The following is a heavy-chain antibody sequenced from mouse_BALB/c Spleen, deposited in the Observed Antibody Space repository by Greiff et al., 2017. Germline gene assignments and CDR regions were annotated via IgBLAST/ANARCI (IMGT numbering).Heavy chain of an antibody. J-gene: IGHJ3*01. D-gene: IGHD2-2*01. CDR1: GYTFTSYV. Sequence: SGPELVKPGASVKMSCKASGYTFTSYVMHWVKQKPGQGLEWIGYINPYNDGTKYNEKFKGKATLTSDKSSSTAYMELSSLTSEDSAVYYCAREGGYGSFAYWGQGTLVTVSA. V-gene: IGHV1-14*01. CDR2: INPYNDGT. CDR3: AREGGYGSFAY.